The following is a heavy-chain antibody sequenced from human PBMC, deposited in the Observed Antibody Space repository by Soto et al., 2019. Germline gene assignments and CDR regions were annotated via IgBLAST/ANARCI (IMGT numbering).Heavy chain of an antibody. J-gene: IGHJ6*03. D-gene: IGHD3-3*01. CDR2: IYYSGST. CDR1: GGSISSYY. V-gene: IGHV4-59*08. CDR3: ASSPFWSGYYEYYYYYMDV. Sequence: PSETLSLTCTVSGGSISSYYWSWIRQPPGKGLEWIGYIYYSGSTNYNPSLKSRVTISVDTSKNQFSLKLSSVTAADTAVYYCASSPFWSGYYEYYYYYMDVWGKGTTVTV.